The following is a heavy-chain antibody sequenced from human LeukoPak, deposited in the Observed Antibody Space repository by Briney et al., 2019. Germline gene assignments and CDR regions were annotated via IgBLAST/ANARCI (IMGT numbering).Heavy chain of an antibody. V-gene: IGHV4-4*02. CDR1: GGSISIINW. J-gene: IGHJ4*02. CDR2: IYHSGST. D-gene: IGHD1-14*01. Sequence: SGTLSLTCAVSGGSISIINWWSWFRQPPGKGLEWIGEIYHSGSTNYNPSLKSRVTISVDKSKTQFSLKLSSVTAADTAVYYCVRRRKSNDNWGQGTLVTVSS. CDR3: VRRRKSNDN.